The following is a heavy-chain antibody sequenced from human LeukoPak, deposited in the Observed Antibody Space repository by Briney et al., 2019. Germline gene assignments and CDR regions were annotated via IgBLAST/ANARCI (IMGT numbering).Heavy chain of an antibody. CDR1: GYTFTSYG. D-gene: IGHD1-26*01. Sequence: ASVKVSCNSSGYTFTSYGISWVRQAPGQGLEWMGWISAYNGNTNYAQKLQGRVTMTTDTSTSTAYMELRSLRSDDTAVYYCAASGITSGSRYYFDYWGQGTLVTVSS. V-gene: IGHV1-18*01. J-gene: IGHJ4*02. CDR3: AASGITSGSRYYFDY. CDR2: ISAYNGNT.